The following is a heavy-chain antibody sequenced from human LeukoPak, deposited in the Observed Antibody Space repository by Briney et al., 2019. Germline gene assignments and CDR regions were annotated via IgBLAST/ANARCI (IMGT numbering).Heavy chain of an antibody. CDR1: GYTFTSYG. CDR3: ASFLGYCSSTSCPPHFDY. J-gene: IGHJ4*02. D-gene: IGHD2-2*01. CDR2: ISAYNGNT. V-gene: IGHV1-18*01. Sequence: GASVKVSCKASGYTFTSYGISWVRQAPGQGLEWMGWISAYNGNTNYAQKLQGRVTMTTDTSTSTAYMELSRLRSDDTAVYYCASFLGYCSSTSCPPHFDYWGQGALVTVSS.